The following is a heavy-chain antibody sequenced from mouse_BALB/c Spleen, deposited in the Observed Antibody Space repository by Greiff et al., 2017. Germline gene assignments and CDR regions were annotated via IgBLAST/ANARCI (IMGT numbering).Heavy chain of an antibody. CDR3: ARGYYGYDGFAY. D-gene: IGHD2-2*01. Sequence: EVQGVESGGGLVKPGGSLKLSCAASGFTFSSYAMSWVRQTPEKRLEWVASISSGGSTYYPDSVKGRFTISRDNARNILYLQMSSLRSEDTAMYYCARGYYGYDGFAYWGQGTLVTVSA. CDR2: ISSGGST. J-gene: IGHJ3*01. CDR1: GFTFSSYA. V-gene: IGHV5-6-5*01.